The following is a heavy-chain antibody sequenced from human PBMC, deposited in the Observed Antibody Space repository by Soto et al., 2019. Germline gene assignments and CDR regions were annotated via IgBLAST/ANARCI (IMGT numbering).Heavy chain of an antibody. V-gene: IGHV1-69*13. Sequence: ASVKVSCKASGGTFSSYAISWVRQAPGQGLEWMGGIIPIFGTANYAQKFQGRVTITADESTSTAYMELSSLRSEDTAVYYCARVRNYYDSSGYYARSYGMDVWGQGTTVTVSS. CDR3: ARVRNYYDSSGYYARSYGMDV. J-gene: IGHJ6*02. D-gene: IGHD3-22*01. CDR1: GGTFSSYA. CDR2: IIPIFGTA.